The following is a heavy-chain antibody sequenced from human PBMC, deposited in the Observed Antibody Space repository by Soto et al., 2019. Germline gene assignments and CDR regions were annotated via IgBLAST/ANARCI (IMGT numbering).Heavy chain of an antibody. CDR2: INPHGGST. J-gene: IGHJ4*02. Sequence: ASVKVSCKAPRDTFTSYYINWVRQAPGQGLEWIGVINPHGGSTVYAESVKGRFAISRDNSKNTLFLQMDSLRAEDTAVYYCARDTWIVGNIGCFDLWGQGTPVTVSS. CDR1: RDTFTSYY. V-gene: IGHV1-46*01. D-gene: IGHD2-2*03. CDR3: ARDTWIVGNIGCFDL.